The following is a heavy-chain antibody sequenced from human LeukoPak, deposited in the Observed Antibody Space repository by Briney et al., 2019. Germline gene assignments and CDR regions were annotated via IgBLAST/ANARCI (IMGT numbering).Heavy chain of an antibody. Sequence: GESLKISCKGSGYSFTSYWIGWVRQMPGKGLEWMGIIYPGDSDTRYSPSFQGQVTISADKSISTAYLQWSSLKASDTAMYYCARKISQGIGIVNEAFDVWGQGTMVTVSS. V-gene: IGHV5-51*01. CDR3: ARKISQGIGIVNEAFDV. D-gene: IGHD2/OR15-2a*01. CDR1: GYSFTSYW. CDR2: IYPGDSDT. J-gene: IGHJ3*01.